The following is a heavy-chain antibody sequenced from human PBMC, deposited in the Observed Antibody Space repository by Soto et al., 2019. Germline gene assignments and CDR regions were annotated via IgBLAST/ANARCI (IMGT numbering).Heavy chain of an antibody. Sequence: SVKVSCKASGGSFGKSAINWVRQTPGQGLEWLGGFIPVYRTLNYAQKFQGRVTIAADESTGTAYMTLSSLASDDTAVYYCATGVIWIGYFTVDSWGQGTRVTVSS. D-gene: IGHD3-3*01. J-gene: IGHJ4*02. V-gene: IGHV1-69*13. CDR2: FIPVYRTL. CDR1: GGSFGKSA. CDR3: ATGVIWIGYFTVDS.